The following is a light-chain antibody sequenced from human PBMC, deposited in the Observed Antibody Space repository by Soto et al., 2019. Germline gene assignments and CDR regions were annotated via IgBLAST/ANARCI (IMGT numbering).Light chain of an antibody. Sequence: ITMTQSPSALSASVGDRVTITCQASHDIKKYLNWYQQKAHKVPKLLIHDASTLATGVPSRFTGSGSGTDFTLTINSLQPEDVATYYCQQSYSTPITFGQGTRLEIK. J-gene: IGKJ5*01. V-gene: IGKV1-33*01. CDR3: QQSYSTPIT. CDR2: DAS. CDR1: HDIKKY.